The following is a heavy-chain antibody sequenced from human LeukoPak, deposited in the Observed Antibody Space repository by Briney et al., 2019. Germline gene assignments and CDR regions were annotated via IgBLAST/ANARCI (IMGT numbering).Heavy chain of an antibody. J-gene: IGHJ5*02. V-gene: IGHV3-9*01. CDR1: GFTFDDYA. Sequence: GGSLRLSCAASGFTFDDYAMHWVRQAPGKGLEWVSGISWNSGSIGYADSVKGRFTISRDNAKNSLYLQMNSLRAEDTAVYYCARDHPYYDYVWGSYPPPGFDPWGQGTLVTVSS. D-gene: IGHD3-16*02. CDR2: ISWNSGSI. CDR3: ARDHPYYDYVWGSYPPPGFDP.